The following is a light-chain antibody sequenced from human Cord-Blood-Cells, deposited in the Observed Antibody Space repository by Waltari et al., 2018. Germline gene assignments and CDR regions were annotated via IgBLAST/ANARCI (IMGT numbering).Light chain of an antibody. CDR2: YDD. CDR3: AAWDDSLNGYV. J-gene: IGLJ1*01. V-gene: IGLV1-36*01. Sequence: QSVLTQPPSVSEAPRQRVTISCSGSSSNIGNNAVNWYQQLPGMAPKLLSYYDDRLPSGVSDRFSGSKSGTSASLAISGLQSEDEADYYCAAWDDSLNGYVFGTGTKVTVL. CDR1: SSNIGNNA.